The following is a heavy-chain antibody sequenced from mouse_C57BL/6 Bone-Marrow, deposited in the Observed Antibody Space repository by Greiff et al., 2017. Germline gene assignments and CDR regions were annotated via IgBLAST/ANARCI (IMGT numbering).Heavy chain of an antibody. V-gene: IGHV1-15*01. D-gene: IGHD2-2*01. CDR2: IDPETGGT. J-gene: IGHJ2*01. CDR3: ATSGCGWLRYFDY. Sequence: QVQLQQSGAELVRPGASVTLSCKASGYTFTDYEMHWVKQTPVHGLEWIGAIDPETGGTAYNQKFKGKAILTADKSSSTAYMELRSLTSEVSAVYYGATSGCGWLRYFDYWGQGTTLTVSS. CDR1: GYTFTDYE.